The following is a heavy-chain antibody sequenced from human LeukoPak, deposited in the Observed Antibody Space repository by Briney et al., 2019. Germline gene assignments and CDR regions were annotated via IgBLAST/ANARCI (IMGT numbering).Heavy chain of an antibody. J-gene: IGHJ4*02. CDR1: GFTFRNYA. CDR2: TNYDGSDR. D-gene: IGHD2-15*01. V-gene: IGHV3-30*02. Sequence: GRSLRLSCAASGFTFRNYAMYWVRQAPGKGLEWVAFTNYDGSDRCYADSVKGRFTVSRDNPKNTLYLQMNSLRTEDTAVYYCAKDLPDRYSLEYWGQGTMVTVPS. CDR3: AKDLPDRYSLEY.